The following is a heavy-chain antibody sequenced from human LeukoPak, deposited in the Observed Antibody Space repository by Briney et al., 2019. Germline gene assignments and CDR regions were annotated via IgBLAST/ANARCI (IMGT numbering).Heavy chain of an antibody. D-gene: IGHD5-18*01. Sequence: SETLSFTCAVYGGSFSGYYWSWIRQPPGKGLEWIGEINHSGSTNYNPSLKSRVTISVDTSKNQFSLKLSSVTAADTAVYYCARSGYSYGYNYYYYYMDVWGKGTTVTVSS. J-gene: IGHJ6*03. CDR1: GGSFSGYY. CDR2: INHSGST. V-gene: IGHV4-34*01. CDR3: ARSGYSYGYNYYYYYMDV.